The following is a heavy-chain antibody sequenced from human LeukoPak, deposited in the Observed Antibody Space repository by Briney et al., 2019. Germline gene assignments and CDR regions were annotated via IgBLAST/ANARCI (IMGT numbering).Heavy chain of an antibody. CDR3: AREACSGTTCYGGFDY. J-gene: IGHJ4*02. Sequence: PGGSLRLSCAASGFTFSSYSMNWVRQAPGKGLEWVSYISTTTVYYADSVKGRFTISRDNAKNSLYLQMDSLRDEDTAVYYCAREACSGTTCYGGFDYWGQGTLVTVSS. CDR2: ISTTTV. CDR1: GFTFSSYS. D-gene: IGHD2-2*01. V-gene: IGHV3-48*02.